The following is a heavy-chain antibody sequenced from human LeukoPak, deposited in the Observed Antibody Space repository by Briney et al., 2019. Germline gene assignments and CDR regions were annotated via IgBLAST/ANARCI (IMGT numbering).Heavy chain of an antibody. CDR1: GFTFSDYY. CDR2: ISSSGSTI. V-gene: IGHV3-11*01. J-gene: IGHJ4*02. CDR3: ARDIGYSYGFDY. Sequence: PGGSLRLSCAGSGFTFSDYYMNWIRQAPGKGLEWVSYISSSGSTIYYADSVKGRFTSSRDNAKNSLFLQMNTLRAEDTAVYYCARDIGYSYGFDYWGQGTLVTVSS. D-gene: IGHD5-18*01.